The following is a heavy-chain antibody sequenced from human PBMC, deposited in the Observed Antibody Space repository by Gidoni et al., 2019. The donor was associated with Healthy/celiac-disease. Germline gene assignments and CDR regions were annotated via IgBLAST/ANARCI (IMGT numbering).Heavy chain of an antibody. J-gene: IGHJ4*02. CDR3: ARVMRIVATTAKYYFDY. CDR2: INHSGST. Sequence: QVQLQQWGAGLLKPSETLSLTCAVYGGSFSGYYWSWIRQPPGKGLEWIGEINHSGSTNYNPSLKSRVTISVDTSKNQFSLKLSSVTAADTAVYYCARVMRIVATTAKYYFDYWGQGTLVTVSS. CDR1: GGSFSGYY. V-gene: IGHV4-34*01. D-gene: IGHD5-12*01.